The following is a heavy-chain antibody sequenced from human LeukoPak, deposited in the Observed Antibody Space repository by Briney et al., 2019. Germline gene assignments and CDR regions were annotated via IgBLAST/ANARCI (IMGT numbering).Heavy chain of an antibody. CDR1: GFTFNSYA. Sequence: GGSLRLSCAASGFTFNSYAMHWVRQAPGKGLEWVAVISYDGSNKYYADSVKGRFTISRDNSKNTLYLQMNSLRAEDTAVYYCATLAAAGTLLGNWFDPWGQGTLVTVSS. V-gene: IGHV3-30-3*01. CDR3: ATLAAAGTLLGNWFDP. CDR2: ISYDGSNK. D-gene: IGHD6-13*01. J-gene: IGHJ5*02.